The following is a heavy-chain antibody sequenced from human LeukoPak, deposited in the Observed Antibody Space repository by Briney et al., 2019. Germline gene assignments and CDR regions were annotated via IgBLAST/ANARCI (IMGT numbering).Heavy chain of an antibody. CDR3: TTGPYNWND. J-gene: IGHJ1*01. Sequence: PGVSLRLSCAVSGYTFSDAWVSWVRQAPGKGLEWVGRIKRTTDGGTTDYAAPVKGRFTISRDDSKNTLYLQMNSLKTEDTAVYYCTTGPYNWNDWGEGTLVAVSS. V-gene: IGHV3-15*01. CDR1: GYTFSDAW. CDR2: IKRTTDGGTT. D-gene: IGHD1-1*01.